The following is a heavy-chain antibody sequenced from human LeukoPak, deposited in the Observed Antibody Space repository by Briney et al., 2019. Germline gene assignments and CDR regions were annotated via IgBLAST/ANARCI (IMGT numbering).Heavy chain of an antibody. Sequence: GASVTVSCKASGYTFTSYAMHWVRQAPGQRLEWMGWINAGNGNTKYSQEFQGRVTITRDTSASTAYMELSSLRSEDMAVYYCARVSYYGDGYDYWGQGTLVTVSS. D-gene: IGHD4-17*01. V-gene: IGHV1-3*03. J-gene: IGHJ4*02. CDR3: ARVSYYGDGYDY. CDR1: GYTFTSYA. CDR2: INAGNGNT.